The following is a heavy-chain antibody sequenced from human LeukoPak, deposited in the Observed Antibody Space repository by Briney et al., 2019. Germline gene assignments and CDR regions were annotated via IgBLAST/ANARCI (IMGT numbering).Heavy chain of an antibody. V-gene: IGHV3-7*01. D-gene: IGHD3-16*01. CDR2: IKQDASEI. J-gene: IGHJ4*02. CDR3: VGGDYFDY. CDR1: GFFFSDYY. Sequence: PGGSLRLSCAASGFFFSDYYMSWIRQAPGKGLEWVANIKQDASEIYYVDSVKGRFTISRDNAKNSLYLQMNSLRAEDTAVYYCVGGDYFDYWGQGTLVTVSS.